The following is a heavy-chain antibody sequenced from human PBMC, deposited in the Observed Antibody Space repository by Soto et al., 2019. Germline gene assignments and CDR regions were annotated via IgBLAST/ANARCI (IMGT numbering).Heavy chain of an antibody. CDR3: AKDAGRYCTSASCSAFPLLDY. V-gene: IGHV3-23*01. CDR2: ISGSAGST. CDR1: GFTFSTYA. D-gene: IGHD2-2*01. J-gene: IGHJ4*02. Sequence: EVQVLESGGGLVQPGGSLRLSCAAYGFTFSTYAMSWVRQAPGKGLEWVSSISGSAGSTYYAESVKGRFTVSRDNSKDTLYLQMNSLRAEDTAVYYCAKDAGRYCTSASCSAFPLLDYWGQGTLVTVSS.